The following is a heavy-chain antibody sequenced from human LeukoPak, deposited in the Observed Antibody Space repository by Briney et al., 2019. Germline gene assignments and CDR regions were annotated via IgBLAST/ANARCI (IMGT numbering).Heavy chain of an antibody. Sequence: GGSLRPSCAASGFTLSNAWMSWVRPAPGKGLEWVGRIKSISDGGTTDFAAPVKGRFSISRDDSKNTLYLQMNSLKTEDTAVYYCTTHRGGGTCYGYWGQGTLVTVSS. D-gene: IGHD2-15*01. J-gene: IGHJ4*02. CDR1: GFTLSNAW. CDR3: TTHRGGGTCYGY. CDR2: IKSISDGGTT. V-gene: IGHV3-15*01.